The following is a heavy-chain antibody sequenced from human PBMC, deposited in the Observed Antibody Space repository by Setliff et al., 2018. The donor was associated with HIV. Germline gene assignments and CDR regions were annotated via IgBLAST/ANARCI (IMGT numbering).Heavy chain of an antibody. V-gene: IGHV3-7*01. Sequence: GGSLRLSCTASGFTFSAYALGWVRQAPGKGLEWVATIKQDGSEKYSVDSVKGRFTISRDNAENSLYLQMNSLRAEDTAVYYCAKSGLGVVVTAIHGALDYWGQGTLVTVSS. CDR2: IKQDGSEK. D-gene: IGHD2-21*02. CDR1: GFTFSAYA. J-gene: IGHJ4*02. CDR3: AKSGLGVVVTAIHGALDY.